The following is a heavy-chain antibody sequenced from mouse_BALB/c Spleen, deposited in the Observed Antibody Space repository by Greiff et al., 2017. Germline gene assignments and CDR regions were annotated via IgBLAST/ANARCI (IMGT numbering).Heavy chain of an antibody. CDR1: GYSITSDYA. J-gene: IGHJ4*01. D-gene: IGHD2-14*01. V-gene: IGHV3-2*02. Sequence: EVKLMESGPGLVKPSQSLSLTCTVTGYSITSDYAWNWIRQFPGNKLEWMGYISYSGSTSYNPSLKSRISITRDTSKNQFFLQLNSVTTEDTATYYCARGGRYDVGAMDYWGQGTSVTVSS. CDR3: ARGGRYDVGAMDY. CDR2: ISYSGST.